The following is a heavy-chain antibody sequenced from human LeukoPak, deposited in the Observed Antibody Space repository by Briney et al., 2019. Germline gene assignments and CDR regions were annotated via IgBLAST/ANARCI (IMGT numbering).Heavy chain of an antibody. J-gene: IGHJ4*02. D-gene: IGHD6-19*01. Sequence: SVKVSCKASGYTFTGYYMHWVRQAPGQGLEWMGRINPNSGGTNYAQKFQGRVTMTRDTSISTAYMELSRLRSDDTAVYYCARGTVAASPGFDYWGQGTLVTVSS. CDR2: INPNSGGT. CDR3: ARGTVAASPGFDY. CDR1: GYTFTGYY. V-gene: IGHV1-2*06.